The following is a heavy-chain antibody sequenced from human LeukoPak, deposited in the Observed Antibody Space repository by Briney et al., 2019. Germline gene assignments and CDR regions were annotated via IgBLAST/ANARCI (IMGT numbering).Heavy chain of an antibody. CDR2: IYSGDSDT. Sequence: PGESLKISCKGPGYSFTNYWIGWVRQMPGKGLEWMGIIYSGDSDTRYSPSFQGQVTISADKSISTAYLQWSSLKASDTAMYYCARTALAVTTPFDYWGQGTLVTVSS. CDR3: ARTALAVTTPFDY. D-gene: IGHD4-17*01. V-gene: IGHV5-51*01. CDR1: GYSFTNYW. J-gene: IGHJ4*02.